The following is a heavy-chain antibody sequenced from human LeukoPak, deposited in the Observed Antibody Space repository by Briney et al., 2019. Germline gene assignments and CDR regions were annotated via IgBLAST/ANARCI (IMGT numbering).Heavy chain of an antibody. Sequence: GGSLRLSCAASGFTFSSNAMSWVRQAPGKGPEWVSDISGSGGTTYYADSVKGRFTISRDNSKNTLYLQMNSLRAEDTAVYYCAKGRGNYGDYESDYWGQGTLVTVSS. J-gene: IGHJ4*02. CDR1: GFTFSSNA. CDR2: ISGSGGTT. V-gene: IGHV3-23*01. CDR3: AKGRGNYGDYESDY. D-gene: IGHD4-17*01.